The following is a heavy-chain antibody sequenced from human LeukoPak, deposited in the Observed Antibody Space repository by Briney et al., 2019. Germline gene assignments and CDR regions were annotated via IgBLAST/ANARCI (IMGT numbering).Heavy chain of an antibody. CDR2: INPNSGGT. CDR1: GYTFTGYY. CDR3: ARARGYSSGWYVEYYYYMDV. V-gene: IGHV1-2*02. J-gene: IGHJ6*03. D-gene: IGHD6-19*01. Sequence: ASVKVSCKASGYTFTGYYMHWVRQAPGQGLEWMGWINPNSGGTNYAQKFQGRVTMTRDTSISTAYMELSRLRSDDTAVYYCARARGYSSGWYVEYYYYMDVWGKGTTVTISS.